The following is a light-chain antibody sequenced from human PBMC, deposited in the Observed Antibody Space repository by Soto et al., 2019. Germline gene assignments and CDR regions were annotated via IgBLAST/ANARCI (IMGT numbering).Light chain of an antibody. CDR3: QQYNNWPRT. J-gene: IGKJ1*01. Sequence: TQSQPSLSASVGDRVTIPCRASQSISSWLAWYQQKPGKAPRLLIYGASSRATGIPARFSGSGSGTEFTLTISSLQSEDFAAYYCQQYNNWPRTFGQGTKVDIK. CDR2: GAS. V-gene: IGKV3-15*01. CDR1: QSISSW.